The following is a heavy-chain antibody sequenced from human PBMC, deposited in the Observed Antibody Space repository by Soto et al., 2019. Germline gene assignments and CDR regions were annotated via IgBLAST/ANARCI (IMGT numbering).Heavy chain of an antibody. J-gene: IGHJ6*03. CDR2: ITGSTGTT. D-gene: IGHD2-2*01. Sequence: EVQVLESGGGSVQPGGSLRLSCAASGFTFSHFAMSWVRHAPGKGLEWVSEITGSTGTTYYADSVRGRFIISRDNSQNTLHLQMNSLRPEDTAVYYCAKDTSSSPYYMDVWGKGTTVTVSS. CDR1: GFTFSHFA. V-gene: IGHV3-23*01. CDR3: AKDTSSSPYYMDV.